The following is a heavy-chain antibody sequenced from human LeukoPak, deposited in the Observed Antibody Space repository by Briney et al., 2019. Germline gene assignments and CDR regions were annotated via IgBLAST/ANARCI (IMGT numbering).Heavy chain of an antibody. Sequence: SETLSLTCIVSGGSISSCSWNWIRQPAGKGLEWIGRIHTSGSTNYNPSLKSRVTMSVDTSQNQFSLKLSSVTAADTAVYYCARDASCYYDGSGYYLGYWGQGTLVTVSS. V-gene: IGHV4-4*07. J-gene: IGHJ4*02. D-gene: IGHD3-22*01. CDR2: IHTSGST. CDR3: ARDASCYYDGSGYYLGY. CDR1: GGSISSCS.